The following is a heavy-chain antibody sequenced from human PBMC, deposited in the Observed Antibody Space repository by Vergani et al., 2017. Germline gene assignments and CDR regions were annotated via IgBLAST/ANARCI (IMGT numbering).Heavy chain of an antibody. Sequence: QLQLQESGPGLVKPSATLSLTCSVSGASIRSSNYYWGWIRQPPGKGLEWIASIYYSWSTYYNPSLKSRVTISVDTSKNQFSLKLSSVTAADTAVYFCARHSTVEWLVKLGWIDPWGQRILVTVSS. CDR1: GASIRSSNYY. D-gene: IGHD6-19*01. J-gene: IGHJ5*02. CDR2: IYYSWST. CDR3: ARHSTVEWLVKLGWIDP. V-gene: IGHV4-39*01.